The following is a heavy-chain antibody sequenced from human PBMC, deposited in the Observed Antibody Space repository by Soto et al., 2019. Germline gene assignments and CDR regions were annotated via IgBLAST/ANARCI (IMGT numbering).Heavy chain of an antibody. J-gene: IGHJ6*03. CDR1: GLTFSSYG. D-gene: IGHD2-15*01. Sequence: PGGSLRLSCAASGLTFSSYGMHWVRQAPGKGLEWVAVISYDGSNKYYADSVKGRFTISRDNSKNTLNLQMNSLRAEDTAVYYCAGYCSGGSCYPGDYYYYMDVWGKGTTVTVSS. V-gene: IGHV3-30*03. CDR2: ISYDGSNK. CDR3: AGYCSGGSCYPGDYYYYMDV.